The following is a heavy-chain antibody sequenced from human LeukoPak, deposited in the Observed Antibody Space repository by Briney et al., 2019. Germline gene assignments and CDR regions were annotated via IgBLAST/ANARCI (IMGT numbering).Heavy chain of an antibody. CDR3: ASSTEGDWFDP. D-gene: IGHD1-14*01. CDR1: GGSISSYY. CDR2: IYYSGST. Sequence: SETLSLTCTVSGGSISSYYWSWIRQPPGKGLEWIGYIYYSGSTNYNPSLKSRVTISVDTSKNQFSLKLSSVTAADTAVYYCASSTEGDWFDPWGQGTLVTVSS. J-gene: IGHJ5*02. V-gene: IGHV4-59*01.